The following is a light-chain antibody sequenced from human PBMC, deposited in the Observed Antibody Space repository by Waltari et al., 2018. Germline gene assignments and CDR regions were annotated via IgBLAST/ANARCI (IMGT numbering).Light chain of an antibody. Sequence: QSALTQPPSASGSPGQSVTIPCTGTSSDVGGYNSASWDQQHPGKAPKLMIYAVSTRPSGVPDRFSGSKSGNTASLTVSGLRAEDEADYYCSSYAGNNNVVFGGGTKLTVL. V-gene: IGLV2-8*01. J-gene: IGLJ2*01. CDR3: SSYAGNNNVV. CDR2: AVS. CDR1: SSDVGGYNS.